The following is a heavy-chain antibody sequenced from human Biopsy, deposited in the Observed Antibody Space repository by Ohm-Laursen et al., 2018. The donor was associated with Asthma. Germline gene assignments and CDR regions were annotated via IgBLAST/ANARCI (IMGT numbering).Heavy chain of an antibody. CDR2: IYSGGTS. D-gene: IGHD3-22*01. J-gene: IGHJ4*02. CDR3: ARGDSSNWSHYYFDY. V-gene: IGHV3-53*01. CDR1: GFAVSGDH. Sequence: SLRLSCSASGFAVSGDHMFWVRQAPGKGLEWVSEIYSGGTSHTADSVRGRFTISRDYSKNTLYLQMHSLRAEDTAVYYCARGDSSNWSHYYFDYWGQGTLVTVSS.